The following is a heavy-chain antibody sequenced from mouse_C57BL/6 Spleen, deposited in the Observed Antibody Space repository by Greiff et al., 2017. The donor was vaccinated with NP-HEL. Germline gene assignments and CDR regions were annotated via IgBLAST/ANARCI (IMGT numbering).Heavy chain of an antibody. CDR3: ARSDYYGSGP. D-gene: IGHD1-1*01. CDR2: INPGSGII. Sequence: QVQLQQSGADLVKPGASVKLSCKASGYTFTGYGMHWVKQRPGKGLEWIGYINPGSGIIKYNQKFKDKATLTADKSSSTAYMQLSSLTYEDSAVYYCARSDYYGSGPWGKGTTLTVSS. V-gene: IGHV1-7*01. J-gene: IGHJ2*01. CDR1: GYTFTGYG.